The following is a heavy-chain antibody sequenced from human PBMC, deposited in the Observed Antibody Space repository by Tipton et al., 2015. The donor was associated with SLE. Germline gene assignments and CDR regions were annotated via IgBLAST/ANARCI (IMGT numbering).Heavy chain of an antibody. CDR1: GFGFSSYA. J-gene: IGHJ4*02. CDR3: ASALTFGFDY. D-gene: IGHD3-16*01. V-gene: IGHV3-21*01. Sequence: GSLRLSCAASGFGFSSYAMNWVRLAPGKGLEWVSSISSNNRKVDYADSVKGRFTISRDNAKSSLYLQMNGLRVEDTAVYYCASALTFGFDYWGQGTLVTVSS. CDR2: ISSNNRKV.